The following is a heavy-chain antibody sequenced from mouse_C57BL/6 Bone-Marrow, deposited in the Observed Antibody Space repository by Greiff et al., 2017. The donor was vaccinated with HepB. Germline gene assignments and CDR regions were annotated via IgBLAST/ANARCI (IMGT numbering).Heavy chain of an antibody. V-gene: IGHV1-74*01. CDR1: GYTFTSYW. Sequence: QVQLKQPGAELVKPGASVKVSYKASGYTFTSYWMHWVKQRPGQGLEWIGRIHPSDSDTNYNQKFKGKATLTVDKSSSTAYMQLSSLTSEDSAVYYCAIRLGTYWGQGTTLTVSS. CDR2: IHPSDSDT. CDR3: AIRLGTY. J-gene: IGHJ2*01. D-gene: IGHD2-4*01.